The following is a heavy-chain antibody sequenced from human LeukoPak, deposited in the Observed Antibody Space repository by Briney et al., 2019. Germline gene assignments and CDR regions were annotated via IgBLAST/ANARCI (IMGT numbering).Heavy chain of an antibody. Sequence: GGSLRLSCAASGFSVSNTYMSWVRQAPGKGLEWVSVIYSGGSTYYADSVKGRFTISRHNSKNTLFLQMNSLRAEDTAVYYCAITMVKYFDYWGRGTLVTVSS. V-gene: IGHV3-53*04. D-gene: IGHD3-10*01. CDR2: IYSGGST. J-gene: IGHJ4*02. CDR1: GFSVSNTY. CDR3: AITMVKYFDY.